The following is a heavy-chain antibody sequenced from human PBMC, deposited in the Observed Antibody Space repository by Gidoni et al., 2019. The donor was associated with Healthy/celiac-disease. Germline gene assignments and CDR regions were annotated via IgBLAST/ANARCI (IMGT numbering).Heavy chain of an antibody. V-gene: IGHV3-23*01. CDR1: GFTFSSYA. D-gene: IGHD3-10*01. J-gene: IGHJ6*02. CDR3: ARGPRITMVRGVRDGMDV. Sequence: EVQLLESGGGLVQPGGSLRLSCAASGFTFSSYAMGWVRQAPGKGLEWVSAISGSGGSTYYADSVKGRFTISRDNSKNTLYLQMNSLRAEDTAVYYCARGPRITMVRGVRDGMDVWGQGTTVTVSS. CDR2: ISGSGGST.